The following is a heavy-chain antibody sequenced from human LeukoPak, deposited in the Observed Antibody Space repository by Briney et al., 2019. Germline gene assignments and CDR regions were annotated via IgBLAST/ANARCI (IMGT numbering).Heavy chain of an antibody. CDR2: INPNIGST. CDR1: GYTVTNYY. CDR3: ARERSGSGRGWFDP. J-gene: IGHJ5*02. Sequence: ASVKVSCKASGYTVTNYYTHWVRQAPGQGLEWMGIINPNIGSTRYAQKFQGRVTMTRDTSTSTVYMELSSLTSEDTAVYYCARERSGSGRGWFDPWGQGTLVTVSS. V-gene: IGHV1-46*01. D-gene: IGHD3-10*01.